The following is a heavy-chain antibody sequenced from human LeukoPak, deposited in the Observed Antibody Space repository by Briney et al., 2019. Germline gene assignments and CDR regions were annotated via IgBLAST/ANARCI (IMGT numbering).Heavy chain of an antibody. J-gene: IGHJ4*02. CDR2: MNPNSGNT. CDR1: GYTFTSYD. D-gene: IGHD3-22*01. V-gene: IGHV1-8*01. Sequence: ASVKVSCKASGYTFTSYDINWVRQATGQGLEWMGWMNPNSGNTGYAQKFQGRVTMTRNTSISTAYMELSSLRSEDTAVYYCARGAPNYYDSSGLVDYWGQGTLVTVSS. CDR3: ARGAPNYYDSSGLVDY.